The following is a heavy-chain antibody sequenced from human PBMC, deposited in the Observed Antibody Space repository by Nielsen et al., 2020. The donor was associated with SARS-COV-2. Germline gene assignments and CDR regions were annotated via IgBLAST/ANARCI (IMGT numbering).Heavy chain of an antibody. CDR3: ARGPITIFGVVRGPDYFDY. V-gene: IGHV3-21*01. J-gene: IGHJ4*02. D-gene: IGHD3-3*01. CDR2: ISSSSSYI. Sequence: GGSLRLSCAASGFTFSSYSMNWVRQAPGKGLEWVSSISSSSSYIYYADSVKGRFTISRDNAKNSLYLQMNSLRAEDTAVYYCARGPITIFGVVRGPDYFDYWGQGTLVTVSS. CDR1: GFTFSSYS.